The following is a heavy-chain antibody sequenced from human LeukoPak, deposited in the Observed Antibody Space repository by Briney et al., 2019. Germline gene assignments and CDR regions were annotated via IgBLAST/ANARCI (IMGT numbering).Heavy chain of an antibody. Sequence: GGSLRLSCAASGFTFDDYAMHWVRQAPGKGLEWVSGISWNSGSIGYADSVKGRFTISRDNSKNTLYLQMNSLRAEDTAVYYCSSYYGSGSDYWGQGTLVTVSS. J-gene: IGHJ4*02. CDR2: ISWNSGSI. D-gene: IGHD3-10*01. CDR3: SSYYGSGSDY. CDR1: GFTFDDYA. V-gene: IGHV3-9*01.